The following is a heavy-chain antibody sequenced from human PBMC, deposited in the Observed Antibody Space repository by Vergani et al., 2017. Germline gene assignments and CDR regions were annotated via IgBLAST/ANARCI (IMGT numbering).Heavy chain of an antibody. CDR1: GFTFTAHG. J-gene: IGHJ4*01. CDR2: ISGQNFRT. D-gene: IGHD2/OR15-2a*01. Sequence: EVQLLESGGGSAQPGESLRLSCVASGFTFTAHGLNWVRQGPGKGLEWVSGISGQNFRTHYADSVKGRFTISRDDSKNTVFLQMHSLRAEDTAIYYCVKEKIDLGSYFFDSWGHGILVTVSS. V-gene: IGHV3-23*01. CDR3: VKEKIDLGSYFFDS.